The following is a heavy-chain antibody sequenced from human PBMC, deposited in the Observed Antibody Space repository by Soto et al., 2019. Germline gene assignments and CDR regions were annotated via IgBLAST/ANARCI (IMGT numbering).Heavy chain of an antibody. J-gene: IGHJ4*02. CDR3: ARDRYDSSGYYYAVFDY. Sequence: SVKVSCKASGGTFSSYAISWVRQAPGQGLEWMGGIIPIFGTANYAQKFQGRVTITADESASTAYMELSSLRSEDTAVYYCARDRYDSSGYYYAVFDYWGQGTLVTVSS. D-gene: IGHD3-22*01. V-gene: IGHV1-69*13. CDR1: GGTFSSYA. CDR2: IIPIFGTA.